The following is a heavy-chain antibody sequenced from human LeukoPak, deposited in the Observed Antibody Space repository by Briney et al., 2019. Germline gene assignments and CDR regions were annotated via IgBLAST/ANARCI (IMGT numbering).Heavy chain of an antibody. CDR3: ANDDYYDSSGQLDAFDI. V-gene: IGHV3-23*01. CDR1: GFTVSNNY. J-gene: IGHJ3*02. D-gene: IGHD3-22*01. Sequence: PGGSLRLSCAASGFTVSNNYMSWVRQAPGKGLEWVSAISGSGGSTYYADSVKGRFTISRDNSKNTLYLQMNSLRVEDTAVYYCANDDYYDSSGQLDAFDIWGQGTMVTVSS. CDR2: ISGSGGST.